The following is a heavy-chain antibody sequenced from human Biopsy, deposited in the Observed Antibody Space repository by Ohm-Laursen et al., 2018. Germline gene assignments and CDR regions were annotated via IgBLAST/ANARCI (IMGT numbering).Heavy chain of an antibody. CDR3: ATKLTGYFHH. CDR2: NIPILGTG. J-gene: IGHJ1*01. V-gene: IGHV1-69*06. CDR1: GGTFSRYG. D-gene: IGHD3-9*01. Sequence: GASVKVSCKAPGGTFSRYGINWVRQAPGQGLEWLGGNIPILGTGNYAQKFQGRVTVAADTSTSTATMELRSLRSDDTAVYDCATKLTGYFHHWGQGTLVTVSS.